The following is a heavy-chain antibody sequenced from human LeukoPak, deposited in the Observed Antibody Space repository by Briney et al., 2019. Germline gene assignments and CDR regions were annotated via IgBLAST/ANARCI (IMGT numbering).Heavy chain of an antibody. D-gene: IGHD3-9*01. CDR2: INHSGGT. J-gene: IGHJ4*02. CDR3: ARAVGSFDWLPLFDF. Sequence: PSETLSLTCGVYGGTFGGYYWSWIRQPPGKGLEWIGEINHSGGTTYNPSLESRVTISVDTSKNQFYLKLSSVTAADTAVYYCARAVGSFDWLPLFDFWGQGALVTVSS. CDR1: GGTFGGYY. V-gene: IGHV4-34*01.